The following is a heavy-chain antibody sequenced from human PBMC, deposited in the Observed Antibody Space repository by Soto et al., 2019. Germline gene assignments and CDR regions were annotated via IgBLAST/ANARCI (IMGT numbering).Heavy chain of an antibody. CDR3: VKDVYCYGSIGCFDI. CDR2: ISPDGGFA. V-gene: IGHV3-30*18. J-gene: IGHJ4*02. CDR1: GFTFTDHA. Sequence: GGSLRLSCAASGFTFTDHAMHWVRHAPGKGPEWVAAISPDGGFAPYSNIAKGRFTISRDNFLNMLYLEMSSLRHDDTAIYYCVKDVYCYGSIGCFDIWGQGIKVTVSS. D-gene: IGHD3-16*02.